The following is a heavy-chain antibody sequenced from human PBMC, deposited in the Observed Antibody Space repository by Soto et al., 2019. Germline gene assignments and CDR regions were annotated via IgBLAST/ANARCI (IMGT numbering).Heavy chain of an antibody. D-gene: IGHD2-2*01. CDR3: ARISRVSSRHRGYYFDY. CDR1: GFSLSTSGMC. J-gene: IGHJ4*02. CDR2: IDWDDDK. V-gene: IGHV2-70*01. Sequence: SGPTLVNPTQTLTLTCTFSGFSLSTSGMCVSWIRQPPGKALEWLALIDWDDDKYYSTSLKTRLTISKDTSKNQVVLTMTNMDPVDTATYYCARISRVSSRHRGYYFDYWGQGTLVTSPQ.